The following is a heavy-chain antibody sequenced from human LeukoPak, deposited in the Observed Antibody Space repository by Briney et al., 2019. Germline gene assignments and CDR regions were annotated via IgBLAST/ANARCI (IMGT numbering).Heavy chain of an antibody. D-gene: IGHD1-1*01. J-gene: IGHJ3*02. CDR1: GFTFNSHA. CDR2: LSGSAFT. CDR3: AKGSQESPRTILDAFEI. V-gene: IGHV3-23*01. Sequence: AGGSLRLSCAASGFTFNSHAMSWVRQAPGKGLEWVSTLSGSAFTYYADSVKGRFTISRDTSKNTLFLDMNTLRVEDTAVYYCAKGSQESPRTILDAFEIWGQGTMVSVSS.